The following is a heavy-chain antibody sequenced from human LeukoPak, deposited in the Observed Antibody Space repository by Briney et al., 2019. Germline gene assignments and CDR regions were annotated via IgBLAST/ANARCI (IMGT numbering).Heavy chain of an antibody. J-gene: IGHJ3*02. CDR1: GGSFSGYY. CDR2: INHSGST. Sequence: PSETLSLTCAVYGGSFSGYYWSWIRQPPGKGLEWIGEINHSGSTNYNPSLKSRVTISVDTSKNQFSLKLSSVTAADTAVYYCSMTSGRRPLSAFDIWGQGTMVTVSS. V-gene: IGHV4-34*01. D-gene: IGHD2-15*01. CDR3: SMTSGRRPLSAFDI.